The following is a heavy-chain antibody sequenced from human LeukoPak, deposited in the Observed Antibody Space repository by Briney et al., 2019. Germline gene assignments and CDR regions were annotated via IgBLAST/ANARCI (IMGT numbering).Heavy chain of an antibody. CDR1: GFTFSNAW. V-gene: IGHV3-15*01. D-gene: IGHD5-12*01. Sequence: GGSLRLSCAASGFTFSNAWMSWVRQAPGKGLEWVGRIKSKTDGGTTDYAAPVKGRFTISRDDSKNTLYLQMNSLKTEDTAVYFCTTDLDVATSSWYWSQGTLVTVSS. J-gene: IGHJ4*02. CDR3: TTDLDVATSSWY. CDR2: IKSKTDGGTT.